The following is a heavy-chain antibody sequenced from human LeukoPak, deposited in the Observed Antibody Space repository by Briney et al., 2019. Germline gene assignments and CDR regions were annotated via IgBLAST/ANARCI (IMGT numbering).Heavy chain of an antibody. V-gene: IGHV4-61*01. CDR1: GGSVSSDSYF. J-gene: IGHJ4*02. CDR3: ARGQRRLQDY. Sequence: SETPSLTCTVSGGSVSSDSYFWTWIRQPPGKGLEWIGYIYYSGSTNYNPSLKSRVTISLDTSKSQISLKLSSVTAADTAVYYCARGQRRLQDYWGQGTLVTVSS. CDR2: IYYSGST.